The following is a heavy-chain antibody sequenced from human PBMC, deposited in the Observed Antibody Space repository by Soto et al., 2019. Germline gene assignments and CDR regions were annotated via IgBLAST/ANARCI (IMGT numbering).Heavy chain of an antibody. CDR1: GYTFINYY. CDR3: AREKWLVRRNDPFDI. V-gene: IGHV1-46*04. Sequence: QVQLVQSGAEVKKPGASVKVSCKASGYTFINYYMHWVRQAPGQGLEWMGIINPNGGSTTYAQKLQGRVTLTRETSTNTVNLELSSLRSEDTAVYYCAREKWLVRRNDPFDIWGQGTMVTVSS. CDR2: INPNGGST. J-gene: IGHJ3*02. D-gene: IGHD6-19*01.